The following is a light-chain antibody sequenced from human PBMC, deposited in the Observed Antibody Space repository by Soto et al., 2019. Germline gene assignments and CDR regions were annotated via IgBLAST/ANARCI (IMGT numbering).Light chain of an antibody. CDR2: DVS. V-gene: IGLV2-14*01. J-gene: IGLJ3*02. Sequence: QSVLTQPASVSGSPGQSITISCTGTSSDVGGYNYVSWYQQHPGKAPKLMIYDVSNRPSGVSNRFSGSKSGNTASLTISGLQAEEEADYYCSSYTSRSTRVFGGGTKVTVL. CDR1: SSDVGGYNY. CDR3: SSYTSRSTRV.